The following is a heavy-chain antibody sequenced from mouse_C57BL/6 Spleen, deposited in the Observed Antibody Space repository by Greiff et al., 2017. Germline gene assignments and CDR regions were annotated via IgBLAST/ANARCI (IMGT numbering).Heavy chain of an antibody. D-gene: IGHD5-5*01. CDR3: ARDYVRGAWFAY. CDR1: GYTFTSYW. Sequence: QVQLQQPGAELVMPGASVKLSCKASGYTFTSYWMHWVKQRPGQGLEWIGEIDPSDSYTNYNQKFKGESTLTVDKSSSTAYMQLSSLTSEDSAVYYCARDYVRGAWFAYWGQGTLVTVSA. CDR2: IDPSDSYT. V-gene: IGHV1-69*01. J-gene: IGHJ3*01.